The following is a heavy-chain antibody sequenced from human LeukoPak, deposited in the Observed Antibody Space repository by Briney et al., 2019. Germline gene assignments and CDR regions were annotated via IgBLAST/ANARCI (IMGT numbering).Heavy chain of an antibody. V-gene: IGHV4-34*01. CDR2: INHSGST. CDR3: ARGRRGMVRGAAY. CDR1: GGSFSGYY. D-gene: IGHD3-10*01. J-gene: IGHJ4*02. Sequence: PSETLSLTCAVYGGSFSGYYWSWIRQPPGKRLEWIGEINHSGSTNYNPSLKSRVTISVDTSKNQFSLKLSSVTAADTAVYYCARGRRGMVRGAAYWGQGTLVTVSS.